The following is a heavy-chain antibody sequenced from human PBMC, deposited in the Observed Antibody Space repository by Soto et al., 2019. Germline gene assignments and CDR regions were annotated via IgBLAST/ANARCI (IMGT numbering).Heavy chain of an antibody. CDR2: IYYSGST. D-gene: IGHD7-27*01. Sequence: QVQLQESGPGLVKPSQTLSLTCTVSGGSISSGDYYWSWIRQPPGKGLEWIGYIYYSGSTYYKPSLKSRVTISVDTSKNQFSLKLSSVTAADTAVYYCARGTTPETPTGVWFDPWGQGTLVTVSS. CDR3: ARGTTPETPTGVWFDP. CDR1: GGSISSGDYY. J-gene: IGHJ5*02. V-gene: IGHV4-30-4*01.